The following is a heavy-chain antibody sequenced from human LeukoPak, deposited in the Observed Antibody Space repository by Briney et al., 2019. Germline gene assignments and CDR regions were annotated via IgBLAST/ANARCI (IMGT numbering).Heavy chain of an antibody. J-gene: IGHJ4*02. Sequence: NPSETLSLTCAVSGGSISSSNWWSWVRQPPGKGLEWIGEIYHSGSTNYNPSLKSRVTISVDKSKNQFPLKLSSVTAADTAVYYCARLVGPYGGNSEDYWGQGTLVTVSS. D-gene: IGHD4-23*01. CDR3: ARLVGPYGGNSEDY. V-gene: IGHV4-4*02. CDR1: GGSISSSNW. CDR2: IYHSGST.